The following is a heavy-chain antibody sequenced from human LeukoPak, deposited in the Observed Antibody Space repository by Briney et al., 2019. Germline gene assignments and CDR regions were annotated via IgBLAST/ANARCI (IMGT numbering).Heavy chain of an antibody. J-gene: IGHJ4*02. D-gene: IGHD3-22*01. V-gene: IGHV3-74*03. CDR2: INNDGRST. Sequence: GGSLRLSCAASGFTFSTYTIHWVRQVPGKGLMWVSRINNDGRSTTYADSVKGRFTISRDNAKDTPYLQMNSLTAEDTAVYYCARDGGGSSGYYWGLGYWGQGTLVTVSS. CDR1: GFTFSTYT. CDR3: ARDGGGSSGYYWGLGY.